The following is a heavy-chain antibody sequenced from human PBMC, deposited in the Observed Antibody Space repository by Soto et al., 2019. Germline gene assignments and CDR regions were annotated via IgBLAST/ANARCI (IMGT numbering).Heavy chain of an antibody. Sequence: EVQLVDSGGDLVQPGGSLRLSCAASGFTFSTYWMSWVRQAPGKGLEWVANIDPDGSQKYYVDSVKGRFPISRDNAKNSLYLQMNSLRAEDTAVYYCARDMGPSGAYGYWGQGTLVTVSS. CDR3: ARDMGPSGAYGY. CDR1: GFTFSTYW. D-gene: IGHD1-26*01. V-gene: IGHV3-7*03. CDR2: IDPDGSQK. J-gene: IGHJ4*02.